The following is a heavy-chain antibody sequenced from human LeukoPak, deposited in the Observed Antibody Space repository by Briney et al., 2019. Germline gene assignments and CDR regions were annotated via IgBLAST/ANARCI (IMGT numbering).Heavy chain of an antibody. Sequence: GGSLRLSCAASGFTFSSYSMNWVRQAPGKGLDWVSSISSSSSYIYYADSVKGRFTISRDNAKNSLYLQMNSLRAEDTAVYYCARADSSPGAFDIWGQGTMVTVSS. V-gene: IGHV3-21*01. CDR1: GFTFSSYS. J-gene: IGHJ3*02. D-gene: IGHD6-19*01. CDR2: ISSSSSYI. CDR3: ARADSSPGAFDI.